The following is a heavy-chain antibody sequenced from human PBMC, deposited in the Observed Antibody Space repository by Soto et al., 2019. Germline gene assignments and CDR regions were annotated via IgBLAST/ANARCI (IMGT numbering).Heavy chain of an antibody. CDR1: GGSISSGGYY. D-gene: IGHD2-21*02. CDR2: IYYSGST. CDR3: ARGLDGGNSAWFDP. V-gene: IGHV4-31*03. Sequence: QVQLQESGPGLVKPSQTLSLTCTVSGGSISSGGYYWSWIRQHPGKGLEWIGYIYYSGSTYYNPSLKSRVTISVDTSKNQFSLKLSSVTAADTAVYYRARGLDGGNSAWFDPWGQGTLVTVSS. J-gene: IGHJ5*02.